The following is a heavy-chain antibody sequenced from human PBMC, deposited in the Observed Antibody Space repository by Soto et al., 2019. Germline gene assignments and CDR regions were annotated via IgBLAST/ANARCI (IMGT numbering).Heavy chain of an antibody. CDR1: GGSISSGGYS. V-gene: IGHV4-30-2*01. J-gene: IGHJ4*02. Sequence: QLQLQESGSGLVKPSQTLSLTCAVSGGSISSGGYSWSWIRQPPGKGLEWIGYIYHSGSTYYNPSLKSRVTIAVDRSKNQFSLKLSSVTAADTAVYYCARGRDDSSGYYCLDYWGQGTLVTVSS. CDR3: ARGRDDSSGYYCLDY. CDR2: IYHSGST. D-gene: IGHD3-22*01.